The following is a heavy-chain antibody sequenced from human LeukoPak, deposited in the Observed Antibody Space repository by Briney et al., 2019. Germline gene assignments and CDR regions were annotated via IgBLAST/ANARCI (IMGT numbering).Heavy chain of an antibody. CDR1: GGTFSSYA. CDR3: ARGLGWFDP. CDR2: IIPIFGTA. V-gene: IGHV1-69*05. J-gene: IGHJ5*02. D-gene: IGHD2-21*01. Sequence: SVKVSCNASGGTFSSYAISWVRQAPGQGLEWMGRIIPIFGTANYAQKFQGRVTITTDESTSTAYMELSSLRSEDTAVYYCARGLGWFDPWGQGTLITVSS.